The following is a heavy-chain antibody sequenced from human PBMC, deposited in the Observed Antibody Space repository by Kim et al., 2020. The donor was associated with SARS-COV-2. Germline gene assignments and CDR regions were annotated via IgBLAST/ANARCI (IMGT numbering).Heavy chain of an antibody. J-gene: IGHJ4*02. CDR2: IDTNTGNP. V-gene: IGHV7-4-1*02. CDR1: GYTFTKYA. Sequence: ASVKVSCKAFGYTFTKYAINWVRQAPGQGLDWMGWIDTNTGNPTHAQGFRGRFVFSFDSSVRTAYLQISGLKPEDTAIYFCARGDPRDYWGQGTLVTVSS. CDR3: ARGDPRDY.